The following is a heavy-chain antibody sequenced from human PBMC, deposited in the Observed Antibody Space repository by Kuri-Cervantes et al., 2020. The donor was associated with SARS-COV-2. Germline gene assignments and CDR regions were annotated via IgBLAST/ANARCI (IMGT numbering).Heavy chain of an antibody. V-gene: IGHV1-2*02. D-gene: IGHD1-1*01. CDR3: ARLRQLEEGY. J-gene: IGHJ4*02. CDR1: GYTLTELS. CDR2: INPRSGGT. Sequence: ASVKVSCKVSGYTLTELSMHWVRQAPGQGLEWMGCINPRSGGTQLVEKFQGRVTLTRDTSMTTVYMEMNRLRSTDTAVYFCARLRQLEEGYWGQGTLVTVSS.